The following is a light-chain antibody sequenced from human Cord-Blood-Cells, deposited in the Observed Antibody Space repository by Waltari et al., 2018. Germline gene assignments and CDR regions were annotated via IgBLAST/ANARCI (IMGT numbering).Light chain of an antibody. CDR3: SSYTSSSTYV. J-gene: IGLJ1*01. CDR1: SSDVGGYNY. V-gene: IGLV2-14*01. Sequence: QSALTQPASVSESPGQSITISCTGTSSDVGGYNYVSWYQPHPGKAPKLMIYDVSKRPSGVSNRFSGSKSANTASLTISGLQAEDESDYYCSSYTSSSTYVFGTGTKVTVL. CDR2: DVS.